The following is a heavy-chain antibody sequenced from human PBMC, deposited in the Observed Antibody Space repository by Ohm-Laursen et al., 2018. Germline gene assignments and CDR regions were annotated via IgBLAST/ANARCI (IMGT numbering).Heavy chain of an antibody. CDR1: GFTFSNHW. Sequence: SLRLSCSASGFTFSNHWMHWVRQAPGKGLEWVSYISSSGSTIYYADSVKGRFTISRDNAKNSLYLQMNSLRAEDTAVYYCFSGPSWEIWGQGTVVTVSS. CDR2: ISSSGSTI. V-gene: IGHV3-48*03. J-gene: IGHJ3*02. CDR3: FSGPSWEI. D-gene: IGHD1-26*01.